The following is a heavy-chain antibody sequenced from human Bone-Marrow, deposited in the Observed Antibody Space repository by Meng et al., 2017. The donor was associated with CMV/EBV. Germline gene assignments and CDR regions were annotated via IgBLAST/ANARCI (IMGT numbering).Heavy chain of an antibody. CDR3: ARMKFLEWLYDY. J-gene: IGHJ4*02. CDR2: INHSGST. D-gene: IGHD3-3*01. V-gene: IGHV4-34*01. CDR1: GRSFSGYY. Sequence: SQTLSLTCAVYGRSFSGYYWSWIRQPPGKGLEWIGEINHSGSTNYNPSLKSRVTISVDTSKNQFSLKLSSVTAADTAVYYCARMKFLEWLYDYWGQGTLVTVSS.